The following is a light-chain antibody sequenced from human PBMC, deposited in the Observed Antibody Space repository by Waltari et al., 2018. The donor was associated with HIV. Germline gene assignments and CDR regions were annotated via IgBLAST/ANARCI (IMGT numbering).Light chain of an antibody. V-gene: IGKV1-5*03. CDR3: QQYKTYSYT. CDR2: EAS. CDR1: QSINNW. Sequence: DIQMTQSPFTLSASVGDRVPIPCQASQSINNWFAWYQQKPGEAPKLLIYEASTLQSGVPSRFSGSGSGTEFTLTISSLQPDDFATFYCQQYKTYSYTFGQGTKLEIK. J-gene: IGKJ2*01.